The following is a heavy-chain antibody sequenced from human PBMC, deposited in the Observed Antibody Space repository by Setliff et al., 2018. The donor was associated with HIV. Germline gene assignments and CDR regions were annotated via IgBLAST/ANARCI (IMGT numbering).Heavy chain of an antibody. J-gene: IGHJ5*01. V-gene: IGHV3-7*03. CDR1: GFTFNHFW. D-gene: IGHD3-16*01. CDR3: AWGKACAA. Sequence: GGSLRLSCTASGFTFNHFWMTWVRQAPGKGLEWVAAINQDGRQKYFANSVTGRFTISRDNAKNSVYLHMDSLRGEDSALYFCAWGKACAAWGQGTLVTVSS. CDR2: INQDGRQK.